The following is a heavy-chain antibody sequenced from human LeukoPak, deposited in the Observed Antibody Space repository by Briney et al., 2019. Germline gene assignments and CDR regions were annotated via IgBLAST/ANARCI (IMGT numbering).Heavy chain of an antibody. D-gene: IGHD5-12*01. V-gene: IGHV3-23*01. CDR1: GSTFSSYG. Sequence: GGSLRLSCAASGSTFSSYGMSWVRQAPGKGLEWVSAISGSGGSTYYADSVKGRFTISRDNSKNTLYPQMNSLRAEDTAVYYCAKGGGYEAQYYYYYLDVWGKGTTVTISS. CDR2: ISGSGGST. CDR3: AKGGGYEAQYYYYYLDV. J-gene: IGHJ6*03.